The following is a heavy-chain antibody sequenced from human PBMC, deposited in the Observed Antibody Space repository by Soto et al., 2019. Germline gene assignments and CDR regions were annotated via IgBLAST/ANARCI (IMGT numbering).Heavy chain of an antibody. J-gene: IGHJ6*02. D-gene: IGHD5-18*01. V-gene: IGHV3-33*01. CDR1: GFTFSSYG. CDR3: ARPGPAAGTAMGLRGYYYGMDV. Sequence: PGGSLRLSCAASGFTFSSYGMHWVRQAPGKGLEWVAVIWYDGSNKYYADSVKGRFTISRDNSKNTLYLQMNSLRAEDTAVYYCARPGPAAGTAMGLRGYYYGMDVWGQGTTVTVSS. CDR2: IWYDGSNK.